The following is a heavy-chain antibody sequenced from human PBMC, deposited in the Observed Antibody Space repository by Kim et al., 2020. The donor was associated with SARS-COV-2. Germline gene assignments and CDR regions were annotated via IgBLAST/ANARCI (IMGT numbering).Heavy chain of an antibody. D-gene: IGHD3-10*01. J-gene: IGHJ4*02. CDR3: ARDAPLLLWFFDY. V-gene: IGHV6-1*01. Sequence: YAVSVKSRITINPAPSKNQFSLQLNSVTPEDTAVYYCARDAPLLLWFFDYWGQGTLVTVSS.